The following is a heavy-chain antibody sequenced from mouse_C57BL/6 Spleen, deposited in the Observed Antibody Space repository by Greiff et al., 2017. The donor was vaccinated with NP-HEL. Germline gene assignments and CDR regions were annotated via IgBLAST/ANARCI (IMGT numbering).Heavy chain of an antibody. V-gene: IGHV7-1*01. CDR3: ARDGPRYAMDY. Sequence: EVKLMESGGGLVQSGRSLRLSCATSGFTFSDFYMEWVRQAPGKGLEWIAASRNKANDYTTEYSASVKGRFIVSRDTSQSILYLQMNALRAEDTAIYYCARDGPRYAMDYWGQGTSVTVSS. J-gene: IGHJ4*01. CDR2: SRNKANDYTT. CDR1: GFTFSDFY.